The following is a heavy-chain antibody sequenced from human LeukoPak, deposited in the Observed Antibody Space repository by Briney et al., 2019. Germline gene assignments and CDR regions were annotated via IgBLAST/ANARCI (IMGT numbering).Heavy chain of an antibody. CDR3: ARSNIMITFGGVIVEDYFDY. Sequence: PSETLSLTCAVYGGSFSGYYWSWIRQPPGKGLEWIREINHSGSTNYNPSLKSRVTISVDTSKNQFSLKLSSVTAADTAVYYCARSNIMITFGGVIVEDYFDYWGQGTLVTVSS. CDR1: GGSFSGYY. CDR2: INHSGST. D-gene: IGHD3-16*02. V-gene: IGHV4-34*01. J-gene: IGHJ4*02.